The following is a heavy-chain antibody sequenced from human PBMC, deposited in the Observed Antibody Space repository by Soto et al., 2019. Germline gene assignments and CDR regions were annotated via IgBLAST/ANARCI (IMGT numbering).Heavy chain of an antibody. V-gene: IGHV1-69*01. CDR3: ARGWSDYVLGSYRSVAYFDY. D-gene: IGHD3-16*02. CDR2: IIPIFGTA. Sequence: QVQLVQSGAEVKKPGSSVKVSCKASGGTFSSYAISWVRQAPGQGLEWMGGIIPIFGTANYAQKFQGRVTITDDESTSKAYIELSSLRSEDTAVYYCARGWSDYVLGSYRSVAYFDYWGQATLVTVSS. CDR1: GGTFSSYA. J-gene: IGHJ4*02.